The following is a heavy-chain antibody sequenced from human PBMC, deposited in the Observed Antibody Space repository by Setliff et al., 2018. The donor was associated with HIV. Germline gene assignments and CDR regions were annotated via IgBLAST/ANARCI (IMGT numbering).Heavy chain of an antibody. CDR3: ARGNYCGNNCFPFDS. D-gene: IGHD2-21*01. CDR2: ISSSSSYM. Sequence: GESLRLSCAASGFTFSSYSINWVRQAPGKGLEWVSSISSSSSYMYYADSVKGRLTISRYNAKNSLSLQMNSLRAEDTAVYYCARGNYCGNNCFPFDSWGPGTLVTVSS. CDR1: GFTFSSYS. J-gene: IGHJ4*02. V-gene: IGHV3-21*04.